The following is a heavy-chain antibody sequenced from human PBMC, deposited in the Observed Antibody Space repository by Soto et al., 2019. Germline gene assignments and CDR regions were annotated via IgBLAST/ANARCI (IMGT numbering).Heavy chain of an antibody. CDR1: GGSISSYY. CDR3: ARRPIAALFDY. V-gene: IGHV4-59*08. D-gene: IGHD6-13*01. CDR2: IYYSGST. Sequence: QVQLQESGPGLVKPSETLSLMCTVSGGSISSYYWSWIQQPPGKGLEWIGYIYYSGSTNYNPSLKSRATISVDTSKNQFSLKLRSVTAADTAVYYCARRPIAALFDYWGQGTLVIVSS. J-gene: IGHJ4*02.